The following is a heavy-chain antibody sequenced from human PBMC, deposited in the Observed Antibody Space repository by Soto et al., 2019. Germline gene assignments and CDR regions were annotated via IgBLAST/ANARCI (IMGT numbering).Heavy chain of an antibody. D-gene: IGHD5-18*01. CDR1: GGSFSGYY. J-gene: IGHJ6*02. Sequence: SETLSLTXAVYGGSFSGYYWSWIRQPPGKGLEWIGEINHSGSTNYNPSLKSRVTISVDTSKNQFSLKLSSVTAADTAVYYCARVAGYSYGTAHYYYYYGMDVWGQGTTVTVSS. CDR2: INHSGST. CDR3: ARVAGYSYGTAHYYYYYGMDV. V-gene: IGHV4-34*01.